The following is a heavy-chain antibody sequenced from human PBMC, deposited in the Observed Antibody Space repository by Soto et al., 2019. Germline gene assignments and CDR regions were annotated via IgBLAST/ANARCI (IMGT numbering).Heavy chain of an antibody. CDR1: GYTFTGYY. CDR3: ARASLRNSSSWLTRSPNYGMDV. D-gene: IGHD6-13*01. Sequence: GASVKVSCQASGYTFTGYYMHWVRQAPVQGLEWMGWINPNSGGTNYAQKFQGWVTMTRDTSISTAYMELSRLRSDDTAVYYCARASLRNSSSWLTRSPNYGMDVWGQGTTVTVSS. J-gene: IGHJ6*02. CDR2: INPNSGGT. V-gene: IGHV1-2*04.